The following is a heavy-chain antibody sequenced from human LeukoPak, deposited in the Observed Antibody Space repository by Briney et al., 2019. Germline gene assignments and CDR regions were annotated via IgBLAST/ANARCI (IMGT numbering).Heavy chain of an antibody. J-gene: IGHJ4*02. Sequence: GGSLRLSCAASGFTFSSYAMSWVRQAPGKGLEWVSAISGSGGSTYYADSVKGRFTISRDNSKNTLCLQMNSLRAEDTAVYYCAKDTLGYCSGGSCYLFDYWGQGTLVTVSS. V-gene: IGHV3-23*01. D-gene: IGHD2-15*01. CDR3: AKDTLGYCSGGSCYLFDY. CDR1: GFTFSSYA. CDR2: ISGSGGST.